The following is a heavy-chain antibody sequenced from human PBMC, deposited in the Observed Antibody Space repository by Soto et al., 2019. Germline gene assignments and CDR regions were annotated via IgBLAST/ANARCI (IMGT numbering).Heavy chain of an antibody. D-gene: IGHD2-2*01. J-gene: IGHJ6*03. CDR3: ARANGDIVVVPAAMEGYYYYYMDV. V-gene: IGHV1-46*03. Sequence: GASVKVSCKASGYTFTSYYMHWVRQAPGQGLEWMGIINPGGGSTSYAQKFQGRVTMTRDTSTSTVYMELSSLRSEDTAVYYCARANGDIVVVPAAMEGYYYYYMDVWGKGTTVTVSS. CDR1: GYTFTSYY. CDR2: INPGGGST.